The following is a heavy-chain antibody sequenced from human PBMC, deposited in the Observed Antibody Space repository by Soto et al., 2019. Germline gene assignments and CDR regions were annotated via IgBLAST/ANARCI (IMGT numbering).Heavy chain of an antibody. V-gene: IGHV4-4*02. CDR1: GDSISPINW. Sequence: PSDTMSLTCGVSGDSISPINWCSWVRQTPGKGLEWIGEINHSGGTSYNPSLKSRVTISVDTSKSQFSLKLTSVTAADTAIYYCARAPSHGWYQHFDYWGQGTLVTVSS. D-gene: IGHD6-19*01. J-gene: IGHJ4*02. CDR3: ARAPSHGWYQHFDY. CDR2: INHSGGT.